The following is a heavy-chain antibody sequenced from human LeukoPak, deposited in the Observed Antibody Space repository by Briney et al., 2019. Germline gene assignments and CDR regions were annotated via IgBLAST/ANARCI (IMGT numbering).Heavy chain of an antibody. J-gene: IGHJ4*02. V-gene: IGHV1-24*01. CDR2: FDPEDGET. CDR1: GYTLTELS. Sequence: ASVKVSCKVSGYTLTELSMHWVRQAPGKGLEWMGGFDPEDGETIYAQKFQGRVTMTEDTSTDTAYMELSSLRSEDTAVYYCATTGGKQWLVPPDYWGQGTLVTVSS. D-gene: IGHD6-19*01. CDR3: ATTGGKQWLVPPDY.